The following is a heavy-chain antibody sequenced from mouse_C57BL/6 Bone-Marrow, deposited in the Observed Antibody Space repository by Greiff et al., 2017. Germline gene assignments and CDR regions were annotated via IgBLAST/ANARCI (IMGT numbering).Heavy chain of an antibody. Sequence: QVQLQQPGAELVKPGASVKLSCKASGYTFTSYWMHWVKQRPGQGLEGIGMIHPNSGSTNYNEKFKSKATLTVDKSSSTAYMQLSSLASEDSAVYYCARGWLLRFDYWGQGTTLTVSS. D-gene: IGHD2-3*01. V-gene: IGHV1-64*01. J-gene: IGHJ2*01. CDR3: ARGWLLRFDY. CDR1: GYTFTSYW. CDR2: IHPNSGST.